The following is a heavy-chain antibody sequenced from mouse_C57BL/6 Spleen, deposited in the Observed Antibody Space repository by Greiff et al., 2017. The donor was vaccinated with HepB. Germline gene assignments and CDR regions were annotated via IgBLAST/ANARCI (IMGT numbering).Heavy chain of an antibody. V-gene: IGHV1-82*01. CDR2: IYPGDGDT. CDR3: ARSDPYYFDY. CDR1: GYAFSSSW. J-gene: IGHJ2*01. Sequence: VQLVESGPELVKPGASVKISCKASGYAFSSSWMNWVKQRPGKGLEWIGRIYPGDGDTNYNGKFKGKATLTADKSSSTAYMQLSSLTSEDSAVYFCARSDPYYFDYWGQGTTLTVSS.